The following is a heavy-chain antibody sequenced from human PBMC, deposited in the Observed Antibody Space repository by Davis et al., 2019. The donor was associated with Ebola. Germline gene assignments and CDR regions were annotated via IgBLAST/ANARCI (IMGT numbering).Heavy chain of an antibody. CDR2: ISSSSSYI. Sequence: PGGSLRLSCAASGFTFSSYTLNWVRQAPGKGLEWVSSISSSSSYIYYADSVKGRFTISRDNAKNSLYLQMNSLRAEDTAVYYCARGDCSRTSCSAPDYYYYYMDVWGKGTTVTVSS. CDR1: GFTFSSYT. V-gene: IGHV3-21*01. D-gene: IGHD2-2*01. CDR3: ARGDCSRTSCSAPDYYYYYMDV. J-gene: IGHJ6*03.